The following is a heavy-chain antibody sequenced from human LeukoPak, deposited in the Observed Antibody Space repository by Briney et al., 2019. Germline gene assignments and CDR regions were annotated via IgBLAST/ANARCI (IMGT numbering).Heavy chain of an antibody. Sequence: ASVKASCKASGYTFTSYGISWVRQAPGQGLEWMGWISAYNGNTNYAQKLQGRVTMTTDTSTSTAYMELRSLRSDDTAVYYCAKTGGSYYYYYYGMDVWGQGTTVTVSS. CDR3: AKTGGSYYYYYYGMDV. CDR1: GYTFTSYG. V-gene: IGHV1-18*01. CDR2: ISAYNGNT. D-gene: IGHD1-26*01. J-gene: IGHJ6*02.